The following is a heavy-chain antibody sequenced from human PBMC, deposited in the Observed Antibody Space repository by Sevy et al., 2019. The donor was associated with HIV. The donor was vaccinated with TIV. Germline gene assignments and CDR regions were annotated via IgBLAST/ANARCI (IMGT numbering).Heavy chain of an antibody. Sequence: ASVKVSCKASGYTFTGYYMHWVRQAHGQGLEWMGRINPNSGGTNYAQKFQGRVTMTRDTSISTAYMELSRLRSDDTAVYYCARDLLDYGDFADFDYWGQGTLVTVSS. CDR2: INPNSGGT. V-gene: IGHV1-2*06. CDR3: ARDLLDYGDFADFDY. D-gene: IGHD4-17*01. CDR1: GYTFTGYY. J-gene: IGHJ4*02.